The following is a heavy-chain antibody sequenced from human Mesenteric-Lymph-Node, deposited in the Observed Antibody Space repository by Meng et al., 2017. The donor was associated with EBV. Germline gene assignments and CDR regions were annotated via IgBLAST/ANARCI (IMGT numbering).Heavy chain of an antibody. CDR3: AKRESSIKCFDY. D-gene: IGHD3-10*01. J-gene: IGHJ4*02. CDR2: ISGSGGST. CDR1: EFTFSDYA. Sequence: EVQLLESGGGLVQPGGSLRLSCAASEFTFSDYAMSWVRQAPGMGLEWVSIISGSGGSTYYADSVKGRFTISRDNSKNTLYLQMNSLRVEDTAVYYCAKRESSIKCFDYWGQGTLVTVSS. V-gene: IGHV3-23*01.